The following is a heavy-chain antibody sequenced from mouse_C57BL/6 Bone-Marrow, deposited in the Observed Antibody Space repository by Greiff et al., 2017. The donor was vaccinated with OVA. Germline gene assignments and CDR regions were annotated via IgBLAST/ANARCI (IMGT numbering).Heavy chain of an antibody. CDR3: VRERLTEAY. J-gene: IGHJ3*01. CDR2: IRSKSSNYAT. Sequence: EVQLVESGGGLVQPKGSLKLSCAASGFTFNTYAMHWVRQAPGKGLEWVACIRSKSSNYATYYADSVKDRITISRDDSQSMLYLQMNNLKTEDTAMYYCVRERLTEAYWGQGTLVTVSA. CDR1: GFTFNTYA. V-gene: IGHV10-3*01. D-gene: IGHD4-1*01.